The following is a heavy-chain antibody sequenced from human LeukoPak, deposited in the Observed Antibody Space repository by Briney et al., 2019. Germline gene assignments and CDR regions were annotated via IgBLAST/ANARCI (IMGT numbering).Heavy chain of an antibody. CDR2: VSSSGSYT. CDR3: AKHRGSSGADARPAEY. J-gene: IGHJ4*02. Sequence: GGSLRLSCVASGFSLSNYIMSWVRQAPGKGLEWVSTVSSSGSYTYYADSVKGRFTISRDNAKNTVYLEVNSLRAEDTAVYYCAKHRGSSGADARPAEYWGQGTLVTVSS. V-gene: IGHV3-23*01. D-gene: IGHD5-12*01. CDR1: GFSLSNYI.